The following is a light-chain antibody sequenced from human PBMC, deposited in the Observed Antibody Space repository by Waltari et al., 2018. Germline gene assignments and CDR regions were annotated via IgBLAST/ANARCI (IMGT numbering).Light chain of an antibody. CDR1: QSISSW. J-gene: IGKJ1*01. Sequence: DIQMTQSPSTLSASVGDRVTITCRASQSISSWLAGYQQKPGKAPKLLIYKASSLESGVPSRFSDSGAGTEFTLTISSLQPDDFATYYCQQYNSYTWTFGQGTKVEIK. CDR2: KAS. CDR3: QQYNSYTWT. V-gene: IGKV1-5*03.